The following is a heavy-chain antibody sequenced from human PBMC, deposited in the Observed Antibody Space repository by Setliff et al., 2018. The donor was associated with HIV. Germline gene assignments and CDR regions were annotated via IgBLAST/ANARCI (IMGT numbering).Heavy chain of an antibody. CDR2: IFYSGST. J-gene: IGHJ4*02. Sequence: SETLSLTCTVSGGSISSYYWSWIRQPPVEGLGWIGYIFYSGSTNYNPSLKSRVTISLDTSKTQFSLKLTSVTAADTAVYYCASAGSGTRAPPRYWGQGTLVTVSS. CDR3: ASAGSGTRAPPRY. CDR1: GGSISSYY. D-gene: IGHD1-1*01. V-gene: IGHV4-59*01.